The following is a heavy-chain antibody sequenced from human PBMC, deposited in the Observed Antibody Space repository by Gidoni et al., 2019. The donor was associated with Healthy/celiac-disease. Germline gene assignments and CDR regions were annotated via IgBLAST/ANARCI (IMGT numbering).Heavy chain of an antibody. V-gene: IGHV3-21*01. D-gene: IGHD3-3*01. J-gene: IGHJ6*02. Sequence: EVQLVESGGGLVKPGGSLRLSCAASGFTFSSYSMNWVRQAPGKGLEWFSSISSSSSYIYYADSVKGRFTISRDNAKNSLYLQMNSLGAEDTAVYYCARDLGGVFYGMDVWGQGTTVTVSS. CDR2: ISSSSSYI. CDR3: ARDLGGVFYGMDV. CDR1: GFTFSSYS.